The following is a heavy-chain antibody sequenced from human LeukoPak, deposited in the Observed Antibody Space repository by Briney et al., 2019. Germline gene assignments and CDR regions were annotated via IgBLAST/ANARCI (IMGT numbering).Heavy chain of an antibody. Sequence: PSETLSLTCTVSGGSISSGSYYRSRIRQPPGKGLEWIGEINHSGSTNYNPSLKSRVTISVDTSKNQFSLKLSSVTAADTAVYYCARHDEVAGPDYYFDYWGQGTLVTVSS. V-gene: IGHV4-39*01. CDR3: ARHDEVAGPDYYFDY. CDR2: INHSGST. J-gene: IGHJ4*02. CDR1: GGSISSGSYY. D-gene: IGHD6-19*01.